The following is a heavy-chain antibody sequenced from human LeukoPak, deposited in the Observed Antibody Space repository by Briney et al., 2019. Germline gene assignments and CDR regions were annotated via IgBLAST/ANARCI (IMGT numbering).Heavy chain of an antibody. CDR1: GGTFSSYA. Sequence: SVKVSCKASGGTFSSYAISWVRQAPGQGLQWMGRIIPIIRQTKYSQKFQGRVTITADKSTSTVYMDLNGLTSDDTALYFCARGLNSGMTDYWGQGTLVTVSS. CDR3: ARGLNSGMTDY. CDR2: IIPIIRQT. D-gene: IGHD1-26*01. V-gene: IGHV1-69*04. J-gene: IGHJ4*02.